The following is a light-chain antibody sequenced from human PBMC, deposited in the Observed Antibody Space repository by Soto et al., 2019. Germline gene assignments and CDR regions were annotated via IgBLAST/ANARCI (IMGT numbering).Light chain of an antibody. Sequence: EIVLTQSPGTLSLSPGERATLSCRASQSVSSSYLAWYQQKPGQAPRLLIYAASSRATGIPDRFSGSGSGTDFTLTISRLEPEDFTVYYCQQYDSSALTFGPGTKVHIK. CDR1: QSVSSSY. CDR2: AAS. J-gene: IGKJ3*01. CDR3: QQYDSSALT. V-gene: IGKV3-20*01.